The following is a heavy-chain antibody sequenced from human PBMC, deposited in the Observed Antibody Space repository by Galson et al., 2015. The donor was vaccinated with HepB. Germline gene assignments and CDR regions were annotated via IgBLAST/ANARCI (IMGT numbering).Heavy chain of an antibody. CDR2: MNPNSGNT. D-gene: IGHD6-19*01. Sequence: SCKASGYTFTSYDINWVRQATGQGLEWMGWMNPNSGNTGYAQKFQGRVTMTRNTSISTAYMELSSLRSEDTAVYYCATWEQWLSSPKFDPWGRGTLVTVSS. J-gene: IGHJ5*02. V-gene: IGHV1-8*01. CDR1: GYTFTSYD. CDR3: ATWEQWLSSPKFDP.